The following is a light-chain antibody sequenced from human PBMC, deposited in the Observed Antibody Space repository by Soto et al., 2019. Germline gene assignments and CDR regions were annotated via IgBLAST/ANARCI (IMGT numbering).Light chain of an antibody. CDR1: RSDIGSYNY. V-gene: IGLV2-14*01. Sequence: QSVLTQPASVSGSPGQSITISCSGTRSDIGSYNYVAWYQQFPGKPPKILIYGVSNRPSGVSSRFSGSKSGNTASLTISGLQAEDEADYYCISYTGSSTSYVFGSGTKVTVL. CDR3: ISYTGSSTSYV. J-gene: IGLJ1*01. CDR2: GVS.